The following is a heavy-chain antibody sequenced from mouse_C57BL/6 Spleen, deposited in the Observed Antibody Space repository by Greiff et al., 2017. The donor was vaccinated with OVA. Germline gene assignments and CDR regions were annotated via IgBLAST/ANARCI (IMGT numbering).Heavy chain of an antibody. CDR2: IDPSDSET. J-gene: IGHJ4*01. CDR3: ARAGGYDYDYAMDY. D-gene: IGHD2-4*01. CDR1: GYTFTSYW. V-gene: IGHV1-52*01. Sequence: QVQLQQSGAELVRPGSSVKLSCKASGYTFTSYWMHWVKQRPIQGLEWIGNIDPSDSETHYNQKFKDKATLTVDKSSSTAYMQLSSLTSEDSAVYYCARAGGYDYDYAMDYWGQGTSVTVSS.